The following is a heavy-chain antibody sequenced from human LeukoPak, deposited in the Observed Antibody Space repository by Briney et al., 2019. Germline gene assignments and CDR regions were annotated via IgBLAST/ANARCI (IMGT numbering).Heavy chain of an antibody. CDR2: IWYDGSNK. J-gene: IGHJ4*02. CDR1: GFTFSSYG. Sequence: GGSLRLSCAASGFTFSSYGMHWVRQAPGKGLEWVAVIWYDGSNKYYADSVKGRFTISRDNSKNTLYVQMNSLRAEDTAVYYCAKGHYYSSGSLDYWGQGTLVTVSS. D-gene: IGHD3-10*01. CDR3: AKGHYYSSGSLDY. V-gene: IGHV3-33*06.